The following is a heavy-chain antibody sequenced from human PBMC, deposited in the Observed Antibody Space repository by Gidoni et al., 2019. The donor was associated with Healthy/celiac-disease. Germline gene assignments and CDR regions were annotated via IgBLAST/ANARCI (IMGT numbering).Heavy chain of an antibody. D-gene: IGHD3-9*01. J-gene: IGHJ6*02. CDR2: INPSGGST. V-gene: IGHV1-46*01. Sequence: QVQLVQSGAEAKKPAASVQVSCKASGYTFTSYYMHWVRQAPGQGLEWMGIINPSGGSTSYAKKFQGRVTMTRDTSTSTVYMELSSLRSEDTAVYYCARDRARYYDILTGSSDYYYGMDVWGQGTTVTVSS. CDR1: GYTFTSYY. CDR3: ARDRARYYDILTGSSDYYYGMDV.